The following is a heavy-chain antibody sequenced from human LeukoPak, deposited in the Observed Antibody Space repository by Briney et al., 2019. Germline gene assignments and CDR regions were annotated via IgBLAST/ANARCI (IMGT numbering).Heavy chain of an antibody. Sequence: SETLSLTCAVYGGSFSGYYWSWIRQPPGKGLEWIGEINHSGSTNYNPSLKSRVTISVDTSKNQFSLKLSSVTAADTAVYYCARDSMVHTSSIAASGYYFDYWGQGTLVTVSS. D-gene: IGHD6-6*01. J-gene: IGHJ4*02. V-gene: IGHV4-34*01. CDR3: ARDSMVHTSSIAASGYYFDY. CDR1: GGSFSGYY. CDR2: INHSGST.